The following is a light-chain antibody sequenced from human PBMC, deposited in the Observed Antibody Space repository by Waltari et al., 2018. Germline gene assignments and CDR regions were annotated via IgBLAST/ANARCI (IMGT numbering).Light chain of an antibody. V-gene: IGLV3-21*04. CDR2: YDS. Sequence: SYVVTQSPSVSVAPGETARITCGGDNIGSKSVHWYQQRPGQAPLLVISYDSDPPSGIPERFSGSNSGNTATLTISWVEAEDEADYYCLVWHSTTDHHGVFGGGTKLTVL. CDR3: LVWHSTTDHHGV. J-gene: IGLJ2*01. CDR1: NIGSKS.